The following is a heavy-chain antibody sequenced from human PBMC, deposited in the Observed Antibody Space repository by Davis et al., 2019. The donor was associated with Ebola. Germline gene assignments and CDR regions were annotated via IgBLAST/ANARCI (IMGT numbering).Heavy chain of an antibody. V-gene: IGHV4-4*02. CDR2: IYHSGST. Sequence: SETLSLTCALSGGSISSSNWWSWVRQPPGKGLEWLGEIYHSGSTNYNPSLKSRVTISVDKSKNQFSLKLSSVTAADTAVYYCARVSGQLEYYFDYWGQGTLVTVSS. J-gene: IGHJ4*02. D-gene: IGHD6-13*01. CDR3: ARVSGQLEYYFDY. CDR1: GGSISSSNW.